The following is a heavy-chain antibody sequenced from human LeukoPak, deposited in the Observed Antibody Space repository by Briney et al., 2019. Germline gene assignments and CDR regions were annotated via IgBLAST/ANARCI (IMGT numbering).Heavy chain of an antibody. J-gene: IGHJ5*02. Sequence: ASETLSLTCAVYGGSFSGYYWGYIRQPPGKGLEWIGEINHSGSTNYNPSLKSRVTISVDTSKNQFSLKLSSVTAADTAVYYCARGLSSPIDPWGQGTLVTVSS. V-gene: IGHV4-34*01. CDR3: ARGLSSPIDP. CDR1: GGSFSGYY. CDR2: INHSGST.